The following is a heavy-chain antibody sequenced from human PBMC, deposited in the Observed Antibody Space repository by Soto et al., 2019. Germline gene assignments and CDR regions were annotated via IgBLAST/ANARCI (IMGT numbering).Heavy chain of an antibody. CDR1: GGAISGSTYY. CDR3: ARHGSGSQYPIDH. V-gene: IGHV4-39*01. Sequence: PSETLSLTCTVSGGAISGSTYYWDSIRQPPGKGLEESGSTYYSGRTYYNQSLKRRVTVSVDTPKNQSSLTLTSVTAADTAVYYCARHGSGSQYPIDHWGQGTLVTVYS. J-gene: IGHJ4*02. CDR2: TYYSGRT. D-gene: IGHD3-10*01.